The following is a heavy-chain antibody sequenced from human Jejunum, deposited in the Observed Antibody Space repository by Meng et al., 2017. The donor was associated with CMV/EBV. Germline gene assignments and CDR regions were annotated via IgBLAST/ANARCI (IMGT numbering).Heavy chain of an antibody. J-gene: IGHJ4*02. CDR2: LFYSGST. V-gene: IGHV4-59*01. D-gene: IGHD5-18*01. CDR3: ARGGQLWAIYYFDS. CDR1: CGSIYNYY. Sequence: SCGSIYNYYWNWIRQPPGKELEWIGNLFYSGSTNYNPSLKSRVTISVDTSKNQISLKLSSVTPADTAVYYCARGGQLWAIYYFDSWGQGTLVTVSS.